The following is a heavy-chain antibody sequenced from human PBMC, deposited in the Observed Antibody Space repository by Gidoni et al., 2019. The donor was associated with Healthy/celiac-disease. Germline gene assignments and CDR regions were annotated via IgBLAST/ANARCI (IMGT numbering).Heavy chain of an antibody. J-gene: IGHJ4*02. CDR1: GGSISSSSYY. Sequence: QLHLQESGPGLVTPSETLSLTCTVPGGSISSSSYYWGWIRQLQGKGLEWIGCIYYSGSTYYNLSLKSRVTISVDTSKNQFSLKLSSVTAADTAVYYCARQDSDMTLDYLGQGTLVTVSS. CDR2: IYYSGST. V-gene: IGHV4-39*01. CDR3: ARQDSDMTLDY. D-gene: IGHD2-21*02.